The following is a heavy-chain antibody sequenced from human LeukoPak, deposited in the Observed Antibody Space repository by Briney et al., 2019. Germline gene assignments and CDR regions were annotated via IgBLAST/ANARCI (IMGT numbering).Heavy chain of an antibody. D-gene: IGHD4-17*01. V-gene: IGHV4-31*03. J-gene: IGHJ4*02. CDR3: ARASYGDYRFGG. Sequence: SETLSLTCTVSGGSISSGGYYWSWIRQHPGKGLEWIGYIYYSGSTYYNPSLKSRVTISVDTSKNQFSLKLSSVTAADAAVYYCARASYGDYRFGGWGQGTLVTVSS. CDR1: GGSISSGGYY. CDR2: IYYSGST.